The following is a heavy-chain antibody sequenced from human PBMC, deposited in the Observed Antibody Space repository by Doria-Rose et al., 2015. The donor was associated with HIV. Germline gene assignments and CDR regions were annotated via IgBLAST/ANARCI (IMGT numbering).Heavy chain of an antibody. CDR3: ARIKSSRWYHKYYFDF. V-gene: IGHV2-26*01. CDR2: IFSDDER. CDR1: GVSLSSPGMG. D-gene: IGHD6-13*01. J-gene: IGHJ4*02. Sequence: QESGPVLVKPTETLTLTCTVSGVSLSSPGMGVSWIRQPPGKALEWLANIFSDDERSYKTSLKSRLTISRRTPKSQVVLTMTDMDPVDTATYYCARIKSSRWYHKYYFDFWGQGTLVIVSA.